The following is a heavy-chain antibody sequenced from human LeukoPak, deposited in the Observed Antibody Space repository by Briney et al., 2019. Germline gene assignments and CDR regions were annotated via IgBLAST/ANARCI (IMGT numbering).Heavy chain of an antibody. CDR2: IIPIFGTA. V-gene: IGHV1-69*05. CDR1: GGTFSSYA. CDR3: ARAINHYYDSSGYYYSAFDI. Sequence: SVKVSCKASGGTFSSYAISWVRQAPGQGLEWVGRIIPIFGTANYAQKLQGRVTITTDESTSTAYMELSSLRSEDTAVYYCARAINHYYDSSGYYYSAFDIWGQGTMVTVSS. D-gene: IGHD3-22*01. J-gene: IGHJ3*02.